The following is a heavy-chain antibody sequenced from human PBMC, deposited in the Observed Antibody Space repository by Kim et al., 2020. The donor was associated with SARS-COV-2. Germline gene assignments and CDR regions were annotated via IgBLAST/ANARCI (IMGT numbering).Heavy chain of an antibody. J-gene: IGHJ6*02. CDR3: AVEGSPMDV. Sequence: SETLSLTCTVSGGSISSSSYYWGWIRQPPGKGLEWIGSIYYSGSTYYNPSLKSRVTISVDTSKNQFSLKLSSVTAADTAVYYCAVEGSPMDVWGQGTTVTVSS. CDR1: GGSISSSSYY. V-gene: IGHV4-39*07. D-gene: IGHD6-13*01. CDR2: IYYSGST.